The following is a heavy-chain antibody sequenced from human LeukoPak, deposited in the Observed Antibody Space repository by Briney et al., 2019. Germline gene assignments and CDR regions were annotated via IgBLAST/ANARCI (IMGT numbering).Heavy chain of an antibody. CDR3: TDYDILTGYSFS. D-gene: IGHD3-9*01. J-gene: IGHJ4*02. CDR1: GGSFSGDY. Sequence: SETLSLTCAVYGGSFSGDYWSWIRQPPGKGLEWIGEINHSGSTNYNPSLKSRVTISVDTSKNQFSLKLSSVTAADTAVYYCTDYDILTGYSFSWGQGTLVTVSS. CDR2: INHSGST. V-gene: IGHV4-34*01.